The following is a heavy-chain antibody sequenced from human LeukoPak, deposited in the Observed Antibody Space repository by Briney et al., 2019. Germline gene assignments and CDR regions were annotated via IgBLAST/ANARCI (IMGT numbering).Heavy chain of an antibody. CDR1: GYTLTGYY. D-gene: IGHD2-2*01. Sequence: ASVKVSCKASGYTLTGYYMHWVRQAPGQGLEWMGWINPNSGGTKFAQKFQGRITMTRDTSISTAYMELSRLRSDDTAVYYCARRAAAIDYWGQGTLVTVSS. V-gene: IGHV1-2*02. J-gene: IGHJ4*02. CDR3: ARRAAAIDY. CDR2: INPNSGGT.